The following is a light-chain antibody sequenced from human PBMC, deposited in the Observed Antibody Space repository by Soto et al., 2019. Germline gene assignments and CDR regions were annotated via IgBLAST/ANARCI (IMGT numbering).Light chain of an antibody. CDR2: EVS. V-gene: IGLV2-14*01. CDR1: SSDVGGYNY. J-gene: IGLJ1*01. Sequence: QSSLTQPASVSGSPGQSITISCTGTSSDVGGYNYVSWYQQHPGKAPKLMIYEVSNRPAGVSNRFSGSKSGNTASLTISGLQAEDEADYYCSSYTSRGFGPGTKVTVL. CDR3: SSYTSRG.